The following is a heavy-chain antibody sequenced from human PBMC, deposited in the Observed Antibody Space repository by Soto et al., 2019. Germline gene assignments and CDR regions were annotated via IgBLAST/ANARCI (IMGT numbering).Heavy chain of an antibody. V-gene: IGHV3-15*01. J-gene: IGHJ4*02. CDR3: TTGLSHGYYNFDY. CDR2: IKGETDGGTT. D-gene: IGHD3-22*01. Sequence: PGGSLRLSCAASGFTFSNAWMSWVRQAPGKGLEWIGRIKGETDGGTTDYAAPVKGRFTISRDHSKDTLYLHMNSLKTEDTAVYYCTTGLSHGYYNFDYWGQGT. CDR1: GFTFSNAW.